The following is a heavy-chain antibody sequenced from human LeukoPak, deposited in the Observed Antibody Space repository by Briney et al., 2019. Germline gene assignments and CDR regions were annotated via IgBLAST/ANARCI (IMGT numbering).Heavy chain of an antibody. V-gene: IGHV1-2*02. D-gene: IGHD5-12*01. CDR2: INPNSGDT. CDR3: ARLYSGYGDDYYYKDV. CDR1: GYTFTGYY. Sequence: EASVTVSCKASGYTFTGYYIHWVRQAPGQGLEWMGWINPNSGDTNYAQKFQGRVTITRDTSISTAYMELSRLRSDDTAVYYCARLYSGYGDDYYYKDVWGKGTTVTVSS. J-gene: IGHJ6*03.